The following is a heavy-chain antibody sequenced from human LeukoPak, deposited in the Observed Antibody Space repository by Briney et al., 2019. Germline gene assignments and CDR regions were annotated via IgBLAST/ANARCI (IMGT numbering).Heavy chain of an antibody. CDR2: IYHSGST. V-gene: IGHV4-4*02. J-gene: IGHJ4*02. CDR3: ARVLHYYGSGSSSHFDY. CDR1: GGSISSSNW. D-gene: IGHD3-10*01. Sequence: SGTLSLTCAVSGGSISSSNWWSWVRQPPGKGLEWIGEIYHSGSTNYNPSLKSRVTISVDKSKNKFSLKLSSVTAADAAVYYCARVLHYYGSGSSSHFDYWGQGTLVTVSS.